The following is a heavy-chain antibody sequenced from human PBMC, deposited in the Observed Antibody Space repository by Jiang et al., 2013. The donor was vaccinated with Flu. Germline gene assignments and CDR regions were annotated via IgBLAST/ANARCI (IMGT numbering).Heavy chain of an antibody. J-gene: IGHJ6*02. CDR3: ARRDGDGAQRHYYYYGMDV. CDR1: GYTFTSYY. V-gene: IGHV1-46*01. Sequence: VKVSCKASGYTFTSYYMHWVRQAPGQGLEWMGIINPSGGSTSYAQKFQGRVTMTRDTSTSTVYMELSSLRSEDTAVYYCARRDGDGAQRHYYYYGMDVWGQGTTVTVSS. CDR2: INPSGGST. D-gene: IGHD4-17*01.